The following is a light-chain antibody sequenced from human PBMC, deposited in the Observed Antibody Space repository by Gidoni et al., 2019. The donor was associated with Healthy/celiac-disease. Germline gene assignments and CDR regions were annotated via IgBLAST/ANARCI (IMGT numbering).Light chain of an antibody. CDR3: QQRSNWWT. V-gene: IGKV3-11*01. CDR1: QSVISY. CDR2: DAS. J-gene: IGKJ1*01. Sequence: EIVLTQSPATLSLSPGERATLSCRASQSVISYLSWYQQKPGQAPTHLIDDASNRATVLPARFTGSGSGTDFTLTSSSLEPEDFAVYYCQQRSNWWTFGQGTKVESK.